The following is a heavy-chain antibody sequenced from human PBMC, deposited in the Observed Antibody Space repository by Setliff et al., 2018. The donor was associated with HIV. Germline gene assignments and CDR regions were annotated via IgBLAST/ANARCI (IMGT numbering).Heavy chain of an antibody. CDR2: VYTGDSNT. Sequence: GASQTISSKGSGYSITSYCIGWVRQMPGKGLEWMGIVYTGDSNTGYSPSFQGQVTISADQSVSTAYLQWSSLKATDNAIYYCARHLGLPDATDYMDVWGKGTTVTVSS. D-gene: IGHD2-2*01. CDR3: ARHLGLPDATDYMDV. J-gene: IGHJ6*03. V-gene: IGHV5-51*01. CDR1: GYSITSYC.